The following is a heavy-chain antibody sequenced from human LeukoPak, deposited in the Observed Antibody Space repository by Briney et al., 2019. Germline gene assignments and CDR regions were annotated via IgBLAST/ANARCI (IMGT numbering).Heavy chain of an antibody. CDR2: IYGGGST. D-gene: IGHD2-15*01. Sequence: GGSLRLSCAASGFTVSSNYMNWVRQAPGKGLEWVSVIYGGGSTYYADSVKGRFTISRDTSKNTLYLHMNSLRSEDTAVYYCAISICSGGSCYQYYFDYWGQGTLVTVSS. CDR3: AISICSGGSCYQYYFDY. V-gene: IGHV3-53*05. J-gene: IGHJ4*01. CDR1: GFTVSSNY.